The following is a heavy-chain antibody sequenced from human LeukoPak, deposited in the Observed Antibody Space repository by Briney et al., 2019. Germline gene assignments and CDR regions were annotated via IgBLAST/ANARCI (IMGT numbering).Heavy chain of an antibody. V-gene: IGHV1-46*01. CDR2: INPSGGST. Sequence: ASVKVSCKASGYTFTSYYMHWVRQAPGQGLEWMGIINPSGGSTSYVQKFQGRVTMTRDTSTRTVYTELSSLRSEDTAVYFCAQYLSVGKYCISFVPWGQGTLVSVSS. CDR1: GYTFTSYY. CDR3: AQYLSVGKYCISFVP. D-gene: IGHD2-15*01. J-gene: IGHJ5*02.